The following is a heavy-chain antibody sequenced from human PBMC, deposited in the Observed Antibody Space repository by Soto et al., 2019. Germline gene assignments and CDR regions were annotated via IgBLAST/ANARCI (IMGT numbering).Heavy chain of an antibody. D-gene: IGHD4-4*01. J-gene: IGHJ4*02. V-gene: IGHV1-46*01. Sequence: QVQLVQSGAEVKKPGASVKVSCKASGYTFTSYYMHWVRQPPGQGLEWMGIINPSGGSTSYAQKFQGRVTMTRDTSTSTVYMELSSLRSEDTAVYYCARAEMATITFDYWGQGTLVTVSS. CDR2: INPSGGST. CDR1: GYTFTSYY. CDR3: ARAEMATITFDY.